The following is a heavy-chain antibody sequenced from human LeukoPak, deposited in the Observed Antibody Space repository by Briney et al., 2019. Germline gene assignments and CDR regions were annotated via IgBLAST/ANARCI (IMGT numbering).Heavy chain of an antibody. D-gene: IGHD5-12*01. J-gene: IGHJ5*02. CDR3: ATKRGNSGYLEP. V-gene: IGHV3-30*02. Sequence: PGGSLRLSCAVSRLTFRNYGMHWVRQAPGKGLEWVAFVEYDGGDKYYTDSVKGRFTISRDNSRNTLYLQMNSLTTEDTAVYYCATKRGNSGYLEPWGQGTLVTVSS. CDR1: RLTFRNYG. CDR2: VEYDGGDK.